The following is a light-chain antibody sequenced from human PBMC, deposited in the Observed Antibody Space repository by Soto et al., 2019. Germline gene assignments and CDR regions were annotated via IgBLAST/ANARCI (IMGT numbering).Light chain of an antibody. V-gene: IGLV2-23*02. J-gene: IGLJ1*01. CDR1: SSDVGSYNL. Sequence: QSVLTQPASVSGSPGQSITISCTGTSSDVGSYNLVSWYQQHPGKAPKLMIYEVSKRPSGVSNRFSGSKSGNTASLTISGLQAEDEAYYYCCSYAGSSTFEVIVFGTGTKATVL. CDR3: CSYAGSSTFEVIV. CDR2: EVS.